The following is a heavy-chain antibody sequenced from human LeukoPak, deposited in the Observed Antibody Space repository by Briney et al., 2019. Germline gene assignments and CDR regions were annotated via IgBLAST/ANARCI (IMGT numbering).Heavy chain of an antibody. CDR2: IYPGDSDT. CDR3: ARTKYSSGWTRSNWFDP. Sequence: GESLKISCKGSGYSFTSYWIGWVRQMPGKGLEWMGIIYPGDSDTRYGPSFQGQVTISADKSISTAYLQWSSLKASDTAMYYCARTKYSSGWTRSNWFDPWGQGTLVTVSS. V-gene: IGHV5-51*01. CDR1: GYSFTSYW. D-gene: IGHD6-19*01. J-gene: IGHJ5*02.